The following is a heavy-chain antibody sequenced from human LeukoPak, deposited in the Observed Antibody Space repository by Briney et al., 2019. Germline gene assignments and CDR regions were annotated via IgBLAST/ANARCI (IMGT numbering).Heavy chain of an antibody. J-gene: IGHJ3*02. CDR2: INPSGGST. V-gene: IGHV1-46*01. CDR3: ASVGRDVDIVATIGAFDI. Sequence: ASVKVSCKASGYTFTSYYMHWVRQAPGQGLEWMGIINPSGGSTSYAQKFQGRVTMTRDTSASTVYMELSSLRSEDTAVYYCASVGRDVDIVATIGAFDIWGQGTMVTVSS. CDR1: GYTFTSYY. D-gene: IGHD5-12*01.